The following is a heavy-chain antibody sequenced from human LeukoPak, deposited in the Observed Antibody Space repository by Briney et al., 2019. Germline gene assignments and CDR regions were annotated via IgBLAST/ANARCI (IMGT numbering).Heavy chain of an antibody. Sequence: PGGSLRLSCAISGFAVGGNYMSWVRQAPGKGLEWVSVIYSGGSTYYADSVKGRFTISRDNSKNTLFLQMNNLRVEDTAVYYCASRNYWGQGTLVTVSS. CDR1: GFAVGGNY. CDR2: IYSGGST. J-gene: IGHJ4*02. CDR3: ASRNY. V-gene: IGHV3-66*01.